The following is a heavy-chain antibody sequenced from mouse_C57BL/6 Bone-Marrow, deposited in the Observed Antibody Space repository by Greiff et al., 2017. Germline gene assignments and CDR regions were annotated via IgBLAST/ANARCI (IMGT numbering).Heavy chain of an antibody. Sequence: QVQLQQPGAELVRPGSSVKLSCKASGYTFPSYWMHWVQQWPIQGLEWICNIDPSASDTPYNQKFKDKATLTVHKSSSKAYMQLSSLTSEDSAVYYCAREYYGSSYWYFDVWGTGTTVTVSS. D-gene: IGHD1-1*01. CDR2: IDPSASDT. CDR3: AREYYGSSYWYFDV. V-gene: IGHV1-52*01. CDR1: GYTFPSYW. J-gene: IGHJ1*03.